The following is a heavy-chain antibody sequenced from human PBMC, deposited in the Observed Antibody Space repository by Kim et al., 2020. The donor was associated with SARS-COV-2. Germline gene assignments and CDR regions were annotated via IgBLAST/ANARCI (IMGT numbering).Heavy chain of an antibody. D-gene: IGHD3-16*02. V-gene: IGHV4-34*01. J-gene: IGHJ4*02. Sequence: SETLSLTCAVYNGSFSGYYWSWIRQPPGKGLEWIGEINHNGITSYNPSLKSRLTASADTSRNQFSLNLKSVTAAETAVFYCAGAKDTDEVWGTYRFFDSWGQGVLVTVS. CDR2: INHNGIT. CDR3: AGAKDTDEVWGTYRFFDS. CDR1: NGSFSGYY.